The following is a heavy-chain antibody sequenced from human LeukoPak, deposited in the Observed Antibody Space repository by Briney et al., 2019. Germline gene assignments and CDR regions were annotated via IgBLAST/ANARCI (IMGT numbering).Heavy chain of an antibody. CDR1: GGSISSGGYS. V-gene: IGHV4-30-2*02. CDR3: ARQWYSYGNFDY. CDR2: IYHSGSA. Sequence: PSQTLSLTCAVSGGSISSGGYSWSWIRQPPGKGLEWIGYIYHSGSAYYNPSLKSRVTISVDTSKNQFSLRLSSVTAADTAVYYCARQWYSYGNFDYWGQGTLVTVSS. D-gene: IGHD5-18*01. J-gene: IGHJ4*02.